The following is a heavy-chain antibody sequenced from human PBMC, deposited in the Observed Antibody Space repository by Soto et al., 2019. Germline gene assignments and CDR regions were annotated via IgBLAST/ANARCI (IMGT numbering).Heavy chain of an antibody. J-gene: IGHJ4*02. Sequence: GVPLKISNKGSGYRFTSYWIGWMRKMTGKGLEWMGIIYPGDSDTRYSPSFLGQVTISADKSISTAYLQWSSLKASDTAMYYCARLSDSSGGFDYWGQGTLVTVSS. D-gene: IGHD6-25*01. CDR3: ARLSDSSGGFDY. CDR1: GYRFTSYW. CDR2: IYPGDSDT. V-gene: IGHV5-51*01.